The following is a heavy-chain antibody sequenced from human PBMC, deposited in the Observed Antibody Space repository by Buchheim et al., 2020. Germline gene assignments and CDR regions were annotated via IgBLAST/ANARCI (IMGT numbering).Heavy chain of an antibody. CDR3: ARDSHRRGYSYGPFDY. CDR1: GFTFSSYG. J-gene: IGHJ4*02. Sequence: QVQLVESGGGVVQPGRSLRLSCAASGFTFSSYGMHWVRQAPGKGLEWVAVIWYDGSNKYYADSVKGRFTISRDNSKNTLYLQMNSLRAEDTAVYYCARDSHRRGYSYGPFDYWGQGTL. CDR2: IWYDGSNK. D-gene: IGHD5-18*01. V-gene: IGHV3-33*01.